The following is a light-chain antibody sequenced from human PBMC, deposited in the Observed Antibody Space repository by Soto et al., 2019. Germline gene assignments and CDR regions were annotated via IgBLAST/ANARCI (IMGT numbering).Light chain of an antibody. CDR1: QGISSW. J-gene: IGKJ1*01. Sequence: DIQMTQSPSTLSASVGDRVTITCRASQGISSWLAWYQQKPGKAPKLLIYKASSLESGVPSRFLGSGSGTEFTLTISSLQPDDFATYYCQQYNNYPWTFGQGTKVEIK. CDR2: KAS. CDR3: QQYNNYPWT. V-gene: IGKV1-5*03.